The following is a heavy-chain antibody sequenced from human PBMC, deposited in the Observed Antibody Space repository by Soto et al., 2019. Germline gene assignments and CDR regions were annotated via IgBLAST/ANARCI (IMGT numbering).Heavy chain of an antibody. CDR3: ARDPPLYVWGSPSHAFDI. Sequence: PRGSPGLSCAASGFTVSSDYMSWVRQAPGKGLEWVSVIYSGGSTYYADSVEGRFTISRDNSKNTLYLQMNSLRAEDTAVYYCARDPPLYVWGSPSHAFDIWGQGAMVTVSS. J-gene: IGHJ3*02. D-gene: IGHD3-16*01. CDR2: IYSGGST. V-gene: IGHV3-66*01. CDR1: GFTVSSDY.